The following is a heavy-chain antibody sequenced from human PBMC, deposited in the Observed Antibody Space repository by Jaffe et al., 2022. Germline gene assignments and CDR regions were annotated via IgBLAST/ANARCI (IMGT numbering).Heavy chain of an antibody. V-gene: IGHV1-69*01. Sequence: QVQLVQSGAEVKKPGSSVKVSCKASGGTFSSYAISWVRQAPGQGLEWMGGIIPIFGTANYAQKFQGRVTITADESTSTAYMELSSLRSEDTAVYYCARDRGGIVDRYCSGGSCYSTLNYWGQGTLVTVSS. CDR1: GGTFSSYA. CDR3: ARDRGGIVDRYCSGGSCYSTLNY. D-gene: IGHD2-15*01. J-gene: IGHJ4*02. CDR2: IIPIFGTA.